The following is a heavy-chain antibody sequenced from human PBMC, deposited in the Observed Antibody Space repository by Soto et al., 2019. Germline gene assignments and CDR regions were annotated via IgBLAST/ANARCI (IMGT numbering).Heavy chain of an antibody. J-gene: IGHJ4*02. CDR3: AKDQYYYDSSGYYLDY. CDR2: IWYDVSTK. D-gene: IGHD3-22*01. Sequence: GGSLSLSCSASGFTFSNYSMPWVRQAPGKGLEWVASIWYDVSTKYYVASVKGRFTISRDNSKNTLSLQMSMVKAEDTAFYYWAKDQYYYDSSGYYLDYWGQGTLVTVSS. CDR1: GFTFSNYS. V-gene: IGHV3-33*06.